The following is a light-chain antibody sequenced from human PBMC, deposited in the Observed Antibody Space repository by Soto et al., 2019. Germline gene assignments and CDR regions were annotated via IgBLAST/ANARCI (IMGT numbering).Light chain of an antibody. CDR2: GAS. V-gene: IGKV3-15*01. Sequence: IVMTQSPATLSVSPGERATLSCRASQSVSSNLAWYQQKPGQAPRLLIYGASTRATGIPARFSGGGSGTEFTLTISSLQSEDFAVYYCQQYNNLITFGQGTRLEIK. CDR3: QQYNNLIT. J-gene: IGKJ5*01. CDR1: QSVSSN.